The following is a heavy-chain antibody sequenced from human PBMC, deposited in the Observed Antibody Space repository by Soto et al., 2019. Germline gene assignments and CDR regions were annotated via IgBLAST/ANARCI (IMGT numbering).Heavy chain of an antibody. V-gene: IGHV3-23*01. CDR1: GFSFSTYS. D-gene: IGHD4-17*01. CDR2: LSGGGANT. J-gene: IGHJ4*02. Sequence: PGGSLRLSCAASGFSFSTYSMAWVRQAAGRGPQWVSGLSGGGANTFYIGSVRGRFTISVDISRNTVFLQMDSLRVDDTAVYYCARWSGYADAWGRGTLVTVSS. CDR3: ARWSGYADA.